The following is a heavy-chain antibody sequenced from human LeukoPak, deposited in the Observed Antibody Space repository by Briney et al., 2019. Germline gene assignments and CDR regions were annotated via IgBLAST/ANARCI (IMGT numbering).Heavy chain of an antibody. CDR3: ARHRVPDYYYYMDV. J-gene: IGHJ6*03. CDR1: GGSISSYY. CDR2: IYYSGST. V-gene: IGHV4-59*01. D-gene: IGHD2-2*01. Sequence: SETLSLTCSVSGGSISSYYWSWIRQPPGKGLEWIGYIYYSGSTNYNPSLKSRVTISVDTSKNQFSLKLSSVTAADTAVYYCARHRVPDYYYYMDVWGKGTTVTVSS.